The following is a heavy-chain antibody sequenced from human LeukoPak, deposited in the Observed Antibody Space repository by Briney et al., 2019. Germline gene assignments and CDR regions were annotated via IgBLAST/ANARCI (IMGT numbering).Heavy chain of an antibody. V-gene: IGHV3-23*01. CDR3: ATYRQVLLPFES. CDR1: GFTFSSYA. J-gene: IGHJ4*02. Sequence: PGGSLRLSCAASGFTFSSYAMSWVRQAPGKGLGWGSAISGSGGSTYYADSVKGRFTISRDNSKNTLYLQMNSLRAEDTAVYYCATYRQVLLPFESWGQGTLVTVSS. CDR2: ISGSGGST. D-gene: IGHD5-18*01.